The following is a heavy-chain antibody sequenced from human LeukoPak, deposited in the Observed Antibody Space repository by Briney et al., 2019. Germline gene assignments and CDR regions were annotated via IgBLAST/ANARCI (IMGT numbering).Heavy chain of an antibody. CDR3: ARTSGVGALRLNFDY. CDR1: GGSISSSSYY. V-gene: IGHV4-39*07. J-gene: IGHJ4*02. CDR2: IYYSGST. D-gene: IGHD1-26*01. Sequence: SETLSLTCTVSGGSISSSSYYWGWHRQPPGKGLEWIGSIYYSGSTYYNPSLKSRVTISVDTSKNQFSLKLSSVTAADTAVYYCARTSGVGALRLNFDYWGQGTLVTASS.